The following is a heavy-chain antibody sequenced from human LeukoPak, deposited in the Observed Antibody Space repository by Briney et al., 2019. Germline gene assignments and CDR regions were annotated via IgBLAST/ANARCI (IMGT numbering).Heavy chain of an antibody. J-gene: IGHJ4*02. D-gene: IGHD6-6*01. CDR3: ARLLKTDSSSDY. Sequence: SETLSLTCAVYGGSFSGYYWSSIRQPPGKGLEWIGEINHSGSTNYNPSLKSRVTISVDTSKNQFSLKLSSVTAADTAVYYCARLLKTDSSSDYWGQGTLVTVSS. CDR2: INHSGST. V-gene: IGHV4-34*01. CDR1: GGSFSGYY.